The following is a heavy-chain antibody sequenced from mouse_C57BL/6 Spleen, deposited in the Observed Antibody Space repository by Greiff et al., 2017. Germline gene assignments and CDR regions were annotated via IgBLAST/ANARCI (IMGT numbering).Heavy chain of an antibody. J-gene: IGHJ2*01. V-gene: IGHV1-52*01. Sequence: QVHVKQPGAELVRPGSSVKLSCKASGYTFTSYWMHWVKQRPIQGLEWIGNIDPSDSETHYNQKFKDKATLTVDKSSSTAYMQLSSLTSEDSAVYYCARDDYVSPYYFDYWGQGTTLTVSS. CDR2: IDPSDSET. CDR3: ARDDYVSPYYFDY. D-gene: IGHD2-4*01. CDR1: GYTFTSYW.